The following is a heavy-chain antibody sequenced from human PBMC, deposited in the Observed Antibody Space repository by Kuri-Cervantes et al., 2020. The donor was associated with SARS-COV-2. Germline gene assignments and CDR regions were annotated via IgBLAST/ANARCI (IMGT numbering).Heavy chain of an antibody. CDR3: AKDEGYFDWLLSGYYYYYMDV. Sequence: GESLKISCAASRFMFSCDRMNWVRQAPGKGLEWVSAISGSGGSTYYADSVKGRFTISRDNSKNTLYLQMNNLRAEDTAVYYCAKDEGYFDWLLSGYYYYYMDVWGKGTTVTVSS. J-gene: IGHJ6*03. CDR2: ISGSGGST. V-gene: IGHV3-23*01. CDR1: RFMFSCDR. D-gene: IGHD3-9*01.